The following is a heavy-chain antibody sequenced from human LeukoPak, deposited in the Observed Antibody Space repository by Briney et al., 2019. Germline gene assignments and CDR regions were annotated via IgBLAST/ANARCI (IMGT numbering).Heavy chain of an antibody. J-gene: IGHJ3*02. V-gene: IGHV3-23*01. CDR2: ISNGGST. D-gene: IGHD3-22*01. CDR3: AKQHYYDSSGLPDAFDI. CDR1: GFTFSSYA. Sequence: PGGSLRLSCVVSGFTFSSYAMSWVRQAPGKGLEWVSAISNGGSTYYADSVKGRFTISRDNSKTTVYLQMNSLRAEDTAVYYCAKQHYYDSSGLPDAFDIWGQGTMVTVSS.